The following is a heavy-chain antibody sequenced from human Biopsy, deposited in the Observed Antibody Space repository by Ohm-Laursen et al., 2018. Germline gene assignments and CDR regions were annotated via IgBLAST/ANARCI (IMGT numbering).Heavy chain of an antibody. D-gene: IGHD2-8*01. CDR3: ARDPLNGHKHFDY. Sequence: ASVKASCKASSYTFTDYNIHWMRQAPGQGLEWLGYINCKTGATNYAQKFQGTVSMTRDTSISTAYLALGSLRSADTAIYYCARDPLNGHKHFDYWGQGSLVTVSS. V-gene: IGHV1-2*02. CDR1: SYTFTDYN. CDR2: INCKTGAT. J-gene: IGHJ4*02.